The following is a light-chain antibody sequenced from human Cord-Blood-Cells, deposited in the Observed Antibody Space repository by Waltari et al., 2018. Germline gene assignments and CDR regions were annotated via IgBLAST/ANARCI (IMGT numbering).Light chain of an antibody. Sequence: QSALTQPRSVSGSPGQSGTISCPGTSRDVGGYNYVSRYQQHPGKAPKPMIDYVSKRPAGVPDRVGGAESGHTASLTISGLQAEEEADEYCCSYAGSCTWVFGVGTKLTV. J-gene: IGLJ3*02. V-gene: IGLV2-11*01. CDR1: SRDVGGYNY. CDR3: CSYAGSCTWV. CDR2: YVS.